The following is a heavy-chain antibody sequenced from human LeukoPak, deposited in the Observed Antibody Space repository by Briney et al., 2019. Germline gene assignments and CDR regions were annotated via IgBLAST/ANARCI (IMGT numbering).Heavy chain of an antibody. Sequence: GGSLRLSCAASGFTFSSYGMHWVRQAPGKGLEWVAFIRYDGSNKYYADSVKGRFTISRDNSKNTLYLQMNSLRAEDTAVYYCARDWQSFELGILYYYYYMDVWGKGTTVTVSS. J-gene: IGHJ6*03. CDR2: IRYDGSNK. CDR1: GFTFSSYG. CDR3: ARDWQSFELGILYYYYYMDV. V-gene: IGHV3-30*02. D-gene: IGHD7-27*01.